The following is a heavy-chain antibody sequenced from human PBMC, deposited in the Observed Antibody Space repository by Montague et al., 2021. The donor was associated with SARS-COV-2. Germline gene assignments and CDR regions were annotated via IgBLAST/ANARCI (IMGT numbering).Heavy chain of an antibody. CDR1: GGSISSSSYY. CDR2: IYYSGST. V-gene: IGHV4-39*01. D-gene: IGHD2-15*01. CDR3: ARWKLYCSGGSCYSNRFDI. Sequence: SETRSLTCTVSGGSISSSSYYWGWIRQPPGKGLEWIGSIYYSGSTYYNPSLESRVTISVDTSKNQFSLKLSSVTAADTAVYYCARWKLYCSGGSCYSNRFDIWGQGTMVTVSS. J-gene: IGHJ3*02.